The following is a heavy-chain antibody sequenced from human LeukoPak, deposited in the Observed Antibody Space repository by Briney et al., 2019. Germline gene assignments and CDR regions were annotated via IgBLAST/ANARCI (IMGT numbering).Heavy chain of an antibody. CDR3: ARDLPAYVDYHMYNWFDP. CDR1: GFTFSSYW. CDR2: IKQDGSEK. J-gene: IGHJ5*02. D-gene: IGHD3-9*01. Sequence: GGSLRLSCAASGFTFSSYWMSWVRQAPGKGLEWVANIKQDGSEKYYVDSVKGRFTISRDNAKNSLYLQMNSLRAEDTAVYYCARDLPAYVDYHMYNWFDPWGQGTLVTVSS. V-gene: IGHV3-7*01.